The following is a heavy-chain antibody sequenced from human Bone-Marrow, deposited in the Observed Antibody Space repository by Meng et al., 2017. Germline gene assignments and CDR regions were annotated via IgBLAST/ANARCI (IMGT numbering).Heavy chain of an antibody. V-gene: IGHV3-7*01. D-gene: IGHD3-3*01. CDR2: IKQDGSEK. Sequence: GESLKISCAASGFTFSSYAMSWVRQAPGKGLEWVANIKQDGSEKYYVDSVKGRFTISRDNAKNSLYLQMNSLRAEDTAVYYCARENTIFGAYFDYWGQGTLVTVSS. CDR3: ARENTIFGAYFDY. J-gene: IGHJ4*02. CDR1: GFTFSSYA.